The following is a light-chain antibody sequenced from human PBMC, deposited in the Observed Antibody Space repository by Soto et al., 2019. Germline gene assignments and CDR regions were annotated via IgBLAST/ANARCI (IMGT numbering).Light chain of an antibody. V-gene: IGKV3-15*01. CDR2: GTS. J-gene: IGKJ4*01. CDR1: QSVSRN. Sequence: EIVMTQSPATLSVSPGEKTTLSCRASQSVSRNLAWYQQKPGQTPSLLIYGTSTRANGVPARFSACGAGTEFTLTISSLQSEDFAVYYCQQYNNWPLTFGGGTKVEIK. CDR3: QQYNNWPLT.